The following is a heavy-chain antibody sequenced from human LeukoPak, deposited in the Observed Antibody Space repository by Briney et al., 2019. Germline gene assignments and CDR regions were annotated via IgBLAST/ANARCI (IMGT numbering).Heavy chain of an antibody. D-gene: IGHD2-2*02. CDR3: ARHHCISTSCYIDY. CDR2: INHSGRT. J-gene: IGHJ4*02. V-gene: IGHV4-34*01. CDR1: GGSFSDYY. Sequence: SETLSLTCAVYGGSFSDYYWSWIRQPPGKGLEWIGEINHSGRTNYNPSLKSRVTISVDTSKNQFSLKLSSVTAADTAVYYCARHHCISTSCYIDYWGQGTLVTVSS.